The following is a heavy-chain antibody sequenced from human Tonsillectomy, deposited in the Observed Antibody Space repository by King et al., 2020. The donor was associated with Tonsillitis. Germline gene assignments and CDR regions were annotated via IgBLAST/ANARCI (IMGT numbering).Heavy chain of an antibody. Sequence: QLVQSGAEVKKPGASVKVSCKASGYTFTGYYMHWLRQAPGQGLEWMGWINPNSGGTNYAQKFQGRVTMTRDTSISTAYMELSRLRSDDTAVYYCARASGPYDSAEFDYWGQGTLVTVSS. J-gene: IGHJ4*02. D-gene: IGHD3-16*01. CDR3: ARASGPYDSAEFDY. CDR2: INPNSGGT. CDR1: GYTFTGYY. V-gene: IGHV1-2*02.